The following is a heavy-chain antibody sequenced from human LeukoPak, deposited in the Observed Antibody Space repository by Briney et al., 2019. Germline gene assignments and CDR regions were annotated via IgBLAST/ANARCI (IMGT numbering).Heavy chain of an antibody. D-gene: IGHD3-22*01. J-gene: IGHJ4*02. V-gene: IGHV4-34*01. Sequence: SETLSLTCAVYGGSFSGYYWSWIRQPPGKGLEWIGEINHSGSTNYNPSLKGRVTISVDTSKNQFSLKLSSVTAADTAVYYCARQGAHYYDSSGYFDWGQGTLVTVSS. CDR3: ARQGAHYYDSSGYFD. CDR1: GGSFSGYY. CDR2: INHSGST.